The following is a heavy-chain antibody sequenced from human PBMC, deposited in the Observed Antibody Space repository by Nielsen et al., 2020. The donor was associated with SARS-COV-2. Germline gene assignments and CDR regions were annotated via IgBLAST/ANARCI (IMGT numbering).Heavy chain of an antibody. CDR3: AREYSSLVSYHYYMDV. V-gene: IGHV4-39*02. D-gene: IGHD6-19*01. J-gene: IGHJ6*03. CDR1: GGSISSSSYY. Sequence: GSLRLSCTVSGGSISSSSYYWGWIRQPPGKGLEWIGSIYYSGSTYYNPSLKSRVTISVDTSKNQFSLKLSSVTAADTAVYYCAREYSSLVSYHYYMDVWGKGTTVTVSS. CDR2: IYYSGST.